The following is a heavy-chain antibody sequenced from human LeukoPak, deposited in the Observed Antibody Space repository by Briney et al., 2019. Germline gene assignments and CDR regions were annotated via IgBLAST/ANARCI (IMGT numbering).Heavy chain of an antibody. CDR3: ARIYILTGHNWFDP. J-gene: IGHJ5*02. D-gene: IGHD3-9*01. V-gene: IGHV3-66*01. CDR1: GFTVSSNY. Sequence: GGSLRLSCAASGFTVSSNYMSWVRQAPGKGLEWVSVIYSGGSKYYADSVTGRFTISRDNSKNTLYLQMNSLRAEDTAVYYCARIYILTGHNWFDPWGQGTLVTVSS. CDR2: IYSGGSK.